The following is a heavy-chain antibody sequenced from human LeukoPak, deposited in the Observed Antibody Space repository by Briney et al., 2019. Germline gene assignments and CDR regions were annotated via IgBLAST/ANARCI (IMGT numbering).Heavy chain of an antibody. D-gene: IGHD4-23*01. CDR3: ARDLLNEGNHLDY. CDR2: IYYSGNT. J-gene: IGHJ4*02. V-gene: IGHV4-31*03. Sequence: SETLSLTCTVSGGSISSGGYYWSWIRQHPGKGLEWIGYIYYSGNTYSNTSLKSRITISVDTSKNQFSLKLSSVTAADTAVYYCARDLLNEGNHLDYWGQGTLVTVSS. CDR1: GGSISSGGYY.